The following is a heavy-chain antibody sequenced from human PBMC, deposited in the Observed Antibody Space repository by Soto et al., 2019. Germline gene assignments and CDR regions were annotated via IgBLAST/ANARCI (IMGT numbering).Heavy chain of an antibody. J-gene: IGHJ6*02. CDR2: ISSSSSTI. CDR3: ARVGEQWLVVSNYYYYGMDV. D-gene: IGHD6-19*01. CDR1: GFTFSSYS. V-gene: IGHV3-48*02. Sequence: EVQLVESGGGLVQPGGSLRLSCAASGFTFSSYSMNWVRQAPGKGLEWVSYISSSSSTIYYADSVKGRFTISRDNAKKSLYLKMNSLRDEDTAVYYCARVGEQWLVVSNYYYYGMDVWGQGTTVSVSS.